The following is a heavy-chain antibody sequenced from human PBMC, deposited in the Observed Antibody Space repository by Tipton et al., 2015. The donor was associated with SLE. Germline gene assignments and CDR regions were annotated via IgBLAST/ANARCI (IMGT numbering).Heavy chain of an antibody. J-gene: IGHJ6*02. CDR2: IYYSGST. V-gene: IGHV4-59*11. CDR1: GGSISSHY. CDR3: ARARSTDYYGMDV. Sequence: TLSLTCTVSGGSISSHYWSWIRQPPGKGLEWIGYIYYSGSTNYNPSLKSRVTISVDTSKNQFSLKLSSVTAADTAVYYCARARSTDYYGMDVWGQGTTVIVSS. D-gene: IGHD6-13*01.